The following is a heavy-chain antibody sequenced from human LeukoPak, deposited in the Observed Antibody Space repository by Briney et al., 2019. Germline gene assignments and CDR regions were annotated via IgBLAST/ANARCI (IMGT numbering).Heavy chain of an antibody. D-gene: IGHD5-12*01. J-gene: IGHJ4*02. CDR2: ISYDGSNK. CDR1: GFTFSSYA. V-gene: IGHV3-30*04. Sequence: GGSLRLSCAASGFTFSSYAMHWVRQAPGKGLEWVAVISYDGSNKYYADSVKGRFTISRDNSKNTLYLQMNSLRAEDTAVYYCARGPYSGYDGTYSSGWYFDYWGQGTLVTVPS. CDR3: ARGPYSGYDGTYSSGWYFDY.